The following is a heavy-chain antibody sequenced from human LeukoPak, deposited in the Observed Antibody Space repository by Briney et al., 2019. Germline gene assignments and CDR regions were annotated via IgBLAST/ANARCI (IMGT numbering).Heavy chain of an antibody. CDR2: LSGSGDGQ. D-gene: IGHD5/OR15-5a*01. CDR3: AKGCQCPSGLSSWFDP. CDR1: GFTFSSNA. V-gene: IGHV3-23*01. J-gene: IGHJ5*02. Sequence: GGSLRLSCAASGFTFSSNAMSWVRQAPGKGLEWVSGLSGSGDGQFYADSVEGRFTISRDISNNIWFLQMNSLRAEDTAVYYCAKGCQCPSGLSSWFDPRGQGTLVAVSS.